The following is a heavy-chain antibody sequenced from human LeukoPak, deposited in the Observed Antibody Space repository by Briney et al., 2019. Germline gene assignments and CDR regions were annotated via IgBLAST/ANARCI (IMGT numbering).Heavy chain of an antibody. CDR2: ISYDGSNK. D-gene: IGHD3-10*01. Sequence: GGSLRLSCAASGFTFSDYYMSWIRQAPGKGLEWVAVISYDGSNKYYADSAKGRFTISRDNSKNTLYLQMNSLRAEDTAVYYCAKDESGSYYLVDYYYYGMDVWGKGTTVTVSS. V-gene: IGHV3-30*18. CDR3: AKDESGSYYLVDYYYYGMDV. CDR1: GFTFSDYY. J-gene: IGHJ6*04.